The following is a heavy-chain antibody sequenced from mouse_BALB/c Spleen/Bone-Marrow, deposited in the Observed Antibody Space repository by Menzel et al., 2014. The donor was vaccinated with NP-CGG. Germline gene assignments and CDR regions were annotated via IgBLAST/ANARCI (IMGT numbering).Heavy chain of an antibody. CDR1: GFTFSTYD. CDR2: TSNGGST. V-gene: IGHV5-6-5*01. Sequence: EVHLVESGGGLVKPGGSLKLSCAASGFTFSTYDMSWVRQTPEKRLEWVASTSNGGSTYYQDSVKGRFTISRDNARNILYLQMSSLRSEDTAMYYCARAPQLLYYFDYWGQGTTLTVSS. J-gene: IGHJ2*01. D-gene: IGHD4-1*02. CDR3: ARAPQLLYYFDY.